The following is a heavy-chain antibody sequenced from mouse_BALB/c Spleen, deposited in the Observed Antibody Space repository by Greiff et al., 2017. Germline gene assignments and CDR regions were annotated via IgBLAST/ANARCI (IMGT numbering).Heavy chain of an antibody. V-gene: IGHV2-9*02. J-gene: IGHJ3*01. CDR1: GFSLTSYG. Sequence: VKLMESGPGLVAPSQSLSITCTVSGFSLTSYGVHWVRQPPGKGLEWLGVIWAGGSTNYNSALMSRLSISKDNSKSQVFLKMNSLQTDDTAMYYCARDGRSTMITRTWFAYWGQGTLVTVSA. D-gene: IGHD2-4*01. CDR3: ARDGRSTMITRTWFAY. CDR2: IWAGGST.